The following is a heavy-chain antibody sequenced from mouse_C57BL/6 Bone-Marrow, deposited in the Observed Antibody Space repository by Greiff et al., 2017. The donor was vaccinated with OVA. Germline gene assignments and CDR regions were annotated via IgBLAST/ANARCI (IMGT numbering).Heavy chain of an antibody. J-gene: IGHJ3*01. CDR1: GYTFTSYT. Sequence: QVQLQQSGAELARPGASVKMSCKASGYTFTSYTMHWVKQRPGQGLEWIGYINPSSGYTKYNQKFKDKATLTADKSSSTAYMQLSSLTSEDSAVYYCARSYDGTPFAYWGQGTLVTVSA. V-gene: IGHV1-4*01. CDR2: INPSSGYT. D-gene: IGHD2-3*01. CDR3: ARSYDGTPFAY.